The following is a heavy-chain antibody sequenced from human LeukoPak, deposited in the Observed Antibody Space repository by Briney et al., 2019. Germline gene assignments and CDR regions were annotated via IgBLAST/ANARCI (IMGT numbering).Heavy chain of an antibody. CDR1: GYTLTELS. D-gene: IGHD3-22*01. CDR2: FDPEDGET. J-gene: IGHJ4*02. Sequence: ASVKVSCKVSGYTLTELSMHWVRQAPGKGLEWMGGFDPEDGETTYAQKFQGRVTMTEDTSTDTAYMELSSLRSEDTAVYYCATGLYDSSGYSTTSLGYWGQGTLVTVSS. CDR3: ATGLYDSSGYSTTSLGY. V-gene: IGHV1-24*01.